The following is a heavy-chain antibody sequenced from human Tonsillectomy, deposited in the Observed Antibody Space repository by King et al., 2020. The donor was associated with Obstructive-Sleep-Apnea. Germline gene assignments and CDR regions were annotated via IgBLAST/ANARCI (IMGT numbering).Heavy chain of an antibody. CDR1: GGSISSYY. CDR2: IYYSGST. J-gene: IGHJ6*02. Sequence: VQLQESGPGLVKPSETLSLTFTVSGGSISSYYCSWIRHPPGKGLEWIGYIYYSGSTNYHPSLKSRVTISVDTSTNQFSLKLSSVTAADTAVYYCARHGSYYYGMDVWGQGTTVTVSS. V-gene: IGHV4-59*08. D-gene: IGHD1-1*01. CDR3: ARHGSYYYGMDV.